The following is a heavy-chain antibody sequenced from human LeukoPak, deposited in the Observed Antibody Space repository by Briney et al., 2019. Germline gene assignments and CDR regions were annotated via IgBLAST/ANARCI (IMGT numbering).Heavy chain of an antibody. CDR2: ISGSGSST. D-gene: IGHD6-19*01. Sequence: AGGSLRLSCAASGFTFSSYDIHWVRQAPGKGLEWVSAISGSGSSTYYADSVKGRFTISRDNSKNMVHLQMNSLRAEDTAVYYCAKDLEIAVPGYYMDVWGKGTTVTVSS. V-gene: IGHV3-23*01. J-gene: IGHJ6*03. CDR1: GFTFSSYD. CDR3: AKDLEIAVPGYYMDV.